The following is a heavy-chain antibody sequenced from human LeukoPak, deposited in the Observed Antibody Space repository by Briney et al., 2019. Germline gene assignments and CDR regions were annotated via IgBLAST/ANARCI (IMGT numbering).Heavy chain of an antibody. CDR2: IIDSGEST. Sequence: GGSLRLSCAASGFTFSSYAMSWVRQAPGKGLEWVSGIIDSGESTYYTNFAKGRFTISRDNSNNTLYLQMNSLRAEDTAVYYCAKLGGQELHNYYVAVCGKGTTVAVSS. V-gene: IGHV3-23*01. CDR1: GFTFSSYA. D-gene: IGHD3-16*01. J-gene: IGHJ6*03. CDR3: AKLGGQELHNYYVAV.